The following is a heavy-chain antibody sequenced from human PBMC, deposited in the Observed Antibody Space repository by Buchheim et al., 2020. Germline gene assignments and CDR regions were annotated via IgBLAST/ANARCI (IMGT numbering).Heavy chain of an antibody. CDR1: GGTFSSYT. V-gene: IGHV1-69*02. J-gene: IGHJ5*02. D-gene: IGHD6-13*01. Sequence: VKKPGSSVKVSCKASGGTFSSYTISWVRQAPGQGLEWMGRIIPILGIAKYAQKFQGRVTITADKSTSTAYMELSSLRPEDTAVDYCSRVLKQQLVKGTNWFDPWGQGTL. CDR3: SRVLKQQLVKGTNWFDP. CDR2: IIPILGIA.